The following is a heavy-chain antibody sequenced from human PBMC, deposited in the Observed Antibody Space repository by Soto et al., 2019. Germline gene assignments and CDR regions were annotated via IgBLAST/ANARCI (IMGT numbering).Heavy chain of an antibody. J-gene: IGHJ5*02. D-gene: IGHD6-6*01. V-gene: IGHV1-69*01. CDR2: IIPIFGTA. Sequence: QVQLVQSGAEVKKPGSSVKVSCKASGGTFSSYAISWVRQAPGQGLEWMGGIIPIFGTANYAQKFQGRVTITADESTSTDYMELSSLRSEDTAVYYCARERIAAPHNWFDPWGQGTLVTVSS. CDR1: GGTFSSYA. CDR3: ARERIAAPHNWFDP.